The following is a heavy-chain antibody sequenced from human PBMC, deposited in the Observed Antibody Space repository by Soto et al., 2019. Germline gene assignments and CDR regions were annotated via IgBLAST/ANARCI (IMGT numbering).Heavy chain of an antibody. CDR2: IKSKTDGGTA. J-gene: IGHJ4*02. CDR1: GFTFSNAW. D-gene: IGHD3-22*01. CDR3: TTDAYYDTSGYWF. V-gene: IGHV3-15*01. Sequence: KAGGSLRLSCAASGFTFSNAWMTWVRQAPGRGLVWVGRIKSKTDGGTADYAAPVRGRFTISRDDSKDTLYLQMSSLKTEDTAVYYCTTDAYYDTSGYWFWGQGTPVTVSS.